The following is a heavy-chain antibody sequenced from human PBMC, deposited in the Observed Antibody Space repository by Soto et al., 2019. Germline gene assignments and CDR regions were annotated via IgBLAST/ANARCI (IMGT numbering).Heavy chain of an antibody. CDR3: VRDGTKTLRDWFDP. J-gene: IGHJ5*02. CDR1: GASISGYY. D-gene: IGHD1-1*01. V-gene: IGHV4-4*07. CDR2: IYATGTT. Sequence: SETLSLTCTVSGASISGYYWSWIRESAGKGLEWIGRIYATGTTDYNPSLKSRVMMSVDTSKKQFSLRLRSVTAADTAVYYCVRDGTKTLRDWFDPWGQGISVTVSS.